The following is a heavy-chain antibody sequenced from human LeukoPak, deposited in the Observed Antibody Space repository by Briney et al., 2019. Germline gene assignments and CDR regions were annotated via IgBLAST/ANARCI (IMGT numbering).Heavy chain of an antibody. V-gene: IGHV4-59*08. D-gene: IGHD6-6*01. CDR1: GGSISSYY. J-gene: IGHJ4*02. Sequence: SETLSLTCTVSGGSISSYYWSCIRQPPGKGLEWIGYIYYSGSTNYNPSLESRVTISVDTSKNQFSLKLSSVTAADTAVYYCARGIETIAARRLYFDYWGQGTLVTVSS. CDR2: IYYSGST. CDR3: ARGIETIAARRLYFDY.